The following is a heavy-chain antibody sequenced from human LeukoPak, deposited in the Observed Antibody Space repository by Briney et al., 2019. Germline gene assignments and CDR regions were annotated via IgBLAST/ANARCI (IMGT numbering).Heavy chain of an antibody. J-gene: IGHJ4*02. Sequence: GGSLRLSCAASGFTFNDAWMNWVRQAPGKGLEWVGRIKRKTDSGTTDYAAPVKGRFTISRDDSKNTLYLQMNSLKTEDTAVYYCTTGNWGPHWGQGTLVTVSS. CDR2: IKRKTDSGTT. CDR3: TTGNWGPH. V-gene: IGHV3-15*07. D-gene: IGHD7-27*01. CDR1: GFTFNDAW.